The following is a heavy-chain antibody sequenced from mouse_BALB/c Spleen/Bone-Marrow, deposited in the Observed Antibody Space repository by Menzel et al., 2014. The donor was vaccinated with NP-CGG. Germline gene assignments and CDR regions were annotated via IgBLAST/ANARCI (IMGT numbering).Heavy chain of an antibody. CDR3: ARRDYRCDVGPFDY. V-gene: IGHV1-54*01. CDR2: INPGSGIT. J-gene: IGHJ2*01. Sequence: VKLMESGAELVRPGTSVKVSCKASGYAFTNFWIEWVKERPGQGLEWIGVINPGSGITNYNERFKGKATLTADKSSSTAYMQLSSLTSDDSAVYFCARRDYRCDVGPFDYWGQGTTLTVSS. CDR1: GYAFTNFW. D-gene: IGHD2-14*01.